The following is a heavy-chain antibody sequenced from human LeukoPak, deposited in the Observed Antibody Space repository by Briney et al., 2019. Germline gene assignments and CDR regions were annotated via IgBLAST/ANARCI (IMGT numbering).Heavy chain of an antibody. V-gene: IGHV3-11*04. CDR3: ARESDGDYVDY. Sequence: GGSLRLSCAASRFTFSDYYMSWIRQAPGKGLEWVSYISSRGSTIYYADSVKGRFTISRDNAKNSLYLQMSSLRAEDTAVYYCARESDGDYVDYWGQGTLVTVSS. CDR2: ISSRGSTI. D-gene: IGHD4-17*01. CDR1: RFTFSDYY. J-gene: IGHJ4*02.